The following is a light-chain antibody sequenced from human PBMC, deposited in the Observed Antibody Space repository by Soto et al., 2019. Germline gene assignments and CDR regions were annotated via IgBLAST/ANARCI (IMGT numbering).Light chain of an antibody. V-gene: IGLV1-44*01. CDR3: AAWDDSLKAVT. CDR2: SNN. J-gene: IGLJ2*01. Sequence: QSVLTQPPSAYGTPGQRVTISCSGSTSNIGGNTVNWYQQLPGTAPKLLIYSNNQRPSGVPDRFSGSKSGTSASLAISRLQSEDEAAYYCAAWDDSLKAVTFGGGTKLPVL. CDR1: TSNIGGNT.